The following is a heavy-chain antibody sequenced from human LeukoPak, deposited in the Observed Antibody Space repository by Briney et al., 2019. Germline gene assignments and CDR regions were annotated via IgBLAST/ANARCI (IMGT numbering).Heavy chain of an antibody. D-gene: IGHD3-3*01. CDR1: GYIFSDYT. Sequence: PVASVKVSCKASGYIFSDYTMHWVRQAPGQRLEWMGWINGENGNTKYSQELRGRVTFTSDSSATTVYMELSSLRSEDMAVYYCARGPLPVLRFYYYMDVWGKGTTVTVSS. CDR3: ARGPLPVLRFYYYMDV. J-gene: IGHJ6*03. V-gene: IGHV1-3*03. CDR2: INGENGNT.